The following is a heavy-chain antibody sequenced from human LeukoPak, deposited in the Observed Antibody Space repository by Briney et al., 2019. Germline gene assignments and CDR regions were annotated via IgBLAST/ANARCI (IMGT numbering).Heavy chain of an antibody. V-gene: IGHV3-9*01. CDR1: GFTFDDYA. CDR2: ITWNSDNI. Sequence: GGSLRLSCAASGFTFDDYAMHWVRQAPGKGLEWVSGITWNSDNIDYADSVKGRFTISRDNAKNSLYLQMNSLRAEDTAIYYCARGWRYFDYWGQGTLVTVSS. J-gene: IGHJ4*02. D-gene: IGHD3-3*01. CDR3: ARGWRYFDY.